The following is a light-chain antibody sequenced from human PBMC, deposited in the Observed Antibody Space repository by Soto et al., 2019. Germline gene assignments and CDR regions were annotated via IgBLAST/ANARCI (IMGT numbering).Light chain of an antibody. CDR3: CSYAGSYTPV. J-gene: IGLJ2*01. CDR1: STDVGGYNY. CDR2: DVS. V-gene: IGLV2-11*01. Sequence: QSVLTQPRSVSGSPGQSVTISCTGTSTDVGGYNYVSWYQQHPGKAPKLMIYDVSRRPSGVPDRVSGSKSGTTASLTISGLQAEDEAEYNCCSYAGSYTPVFGGGTKVTVL.